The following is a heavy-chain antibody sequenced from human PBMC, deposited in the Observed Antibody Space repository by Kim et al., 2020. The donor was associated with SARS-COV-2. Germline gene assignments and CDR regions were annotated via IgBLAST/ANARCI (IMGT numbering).Heavy chain of an antibody. CDR3: ARFYYYGSGSHAHYGMDV. J-gene: IGHJ6*02. D-gene: IGHD3-10*01. Sequence: ASVKVSCKASGYTFTSYGISWVRQAPGQGLEWMGWISAYNGNTNYAQKLQGRVTMTTDTSTSTAYMELRSLRSDDTAVYYCARFYYYGSGSHAHYGMDVWGQGPTVTVSS. V-gene: IGHV1-18*04. CDR2: ISAYNGNT. CDR1: GYTFTSYG.